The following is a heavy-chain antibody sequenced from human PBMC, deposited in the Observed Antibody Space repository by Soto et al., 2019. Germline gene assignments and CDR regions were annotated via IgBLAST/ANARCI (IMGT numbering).Heavy chain of an antibody. V-gene: IGHV4-30-2*01. CDR3: ARWRDDLGWFDP. D-gene: IGHD3-3*01. Sequence: ASETLSLTCAVSGGSISSGGYSWSWIRQPPGKGLEWIGYIYHSGSTYYNPSLKSRVTISVDRSKNQFSLKLSSVTAADTAVYYCARWRDDLGWFDPWGQGTLVTVSS. J-gene: IGHJ5*02. CDR2: IYHSGST. CDR1: GGSISSGGYS.